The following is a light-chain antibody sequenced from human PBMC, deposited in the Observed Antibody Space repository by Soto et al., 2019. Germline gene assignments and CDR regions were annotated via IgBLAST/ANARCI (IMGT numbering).Light chain of an antibody. Sequence: EIVMMQSLATLSVSTGERATLSCRASQSVSSNLAWYQQKPGQAPRLLIYGASTRATVIPARFSGSGSGTEFPLTISSLQPDNFATYYCKKNNSNSRFGHGTKVNIK. V-gene: IGKV3-15*01. CDR2: GAS. CDR1: QSVSSN. J-gene: IGKJ1*01. CDR3: KKNNSNSR.